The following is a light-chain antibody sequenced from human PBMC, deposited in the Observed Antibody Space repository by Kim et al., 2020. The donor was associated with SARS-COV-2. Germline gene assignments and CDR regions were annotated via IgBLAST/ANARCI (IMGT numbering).Light chain of an antibody. V-gene: IGKV1-27*01. CDR1: QGIRNH. J-gene: IGKJ1*01. CDR3: QNYDRAPWT. Sequence: AFVGDKVTVTCRASQGIRNHLAWFQQKPGQAPHLLIYASSTLQSGVPSRFSGSGSGTDFTLTISGLQPDDVATYYCQNYDRAPWTFGQGTKVDIK. CDR2: ASS.